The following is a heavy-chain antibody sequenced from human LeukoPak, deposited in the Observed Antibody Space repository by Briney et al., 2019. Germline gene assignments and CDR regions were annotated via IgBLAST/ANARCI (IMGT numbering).Heavy chain of an antibody. D-gene: IGHD4-23*01. CDR3: ARRTNSAFEI. V-gene: IGHV4-59*01. CDR2: YYSGST. CDR1: GGSISSYY. Sequence: SETLSLTCTVSGGSISSYYWNWIRQSPGKGLEWIGYYYSGSTNYNPSLKCRVTISVDTSKNQFSLKVSSVTAADTAVYYCARRTNSAFEIWGQGRLVTVSS. J-gene: IGHJ3*02.